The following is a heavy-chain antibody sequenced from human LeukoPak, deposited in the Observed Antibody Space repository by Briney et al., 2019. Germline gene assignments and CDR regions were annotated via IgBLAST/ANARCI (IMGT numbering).Heavy chain of an antibody. CDR2: INNDGSST. CDR1: GFTFSSYW. CDR3: ARGGSSWNDAFDI. D-gene: IGHD6-13*01. J-gene: IGHJ3*02. V-gene: IGHV3-74*01. Sequence: GGPLRLSCAASGFTFSSYWMHWVRQAPGKGLVWVSRINNDGSSTTHADSVKGRLTISRDNAKNTLYLQMNSLRAEETAVYYCARGGSSWNDAFDIWGQGTMVTVSS.